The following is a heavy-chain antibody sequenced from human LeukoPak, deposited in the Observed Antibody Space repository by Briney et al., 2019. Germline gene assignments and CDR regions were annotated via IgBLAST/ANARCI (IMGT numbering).Heavy chain of an antibody. CDR3: ARHSLPGTTPFDY. D-gene: IGHD1-1*01. V-gene: IGHV1-24*01. CDR1: GYTLTELS. CDR2: FDPEDGET. J-gene: IGHJ4*02. Sequence: GASVQVSCKVSGYTLTELSMQRLRQDPGKGREWMGGFDPEDGETIYAQKFQGRVTMTRDTSTSTFYMELSSLRSEDTAVYYCARHSLPGTTPFDYWGQGTLVTVSS.